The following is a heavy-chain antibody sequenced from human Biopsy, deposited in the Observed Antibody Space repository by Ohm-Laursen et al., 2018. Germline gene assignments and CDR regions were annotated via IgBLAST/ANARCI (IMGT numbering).Heavy chain of an antibody. J-gene: IGHJ1*01. V-gene: IGHV1-69*06. CDR3: ATKLTGYFHH. CDR1: GGTFSNYG. CDR2: NIPILGTG. Sequence: SSVKVSCNAPGGTFSNYGVNWVRQAPGQGLEWLGGNIPILGTGNYAQKFQDRVTVAADTSTSTATMELRSLRPDDTAVYYCATKLTGYFHHWGQGTLVIVSS. D-gene: IGHD3-9*01.